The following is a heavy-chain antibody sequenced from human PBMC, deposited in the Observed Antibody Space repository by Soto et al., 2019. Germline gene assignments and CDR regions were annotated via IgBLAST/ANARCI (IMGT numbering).Heavy chain of an antibody. CDR1: GGSFTSNNW. CDR2: IYRTGST. V-gene: IGHV4-4*02. CDR3: ASRDPGTSVDY. J-gene: IGHJ4*02. Sequence: SETLSLTCAVSGGSFTSNNWWTWVRQPPGQGLEWIGEIYRTGSTNYNPSLKSRVTISLDKPEDQFSLKVTSLTAADTAVYYCASRDPGTSVDYWGQGTLVTVSS. D-gene: IGHD1-7*01.